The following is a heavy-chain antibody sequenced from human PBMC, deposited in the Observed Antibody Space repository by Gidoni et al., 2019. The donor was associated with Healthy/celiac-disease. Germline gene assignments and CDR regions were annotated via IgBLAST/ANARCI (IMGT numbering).Heavy chain of an antibody. CDR2: IYTSGST. Sequence: QVQLQESGPGLVKPSQTLSLTCTVPGGPISSGSYYWSGIRQPAGQGLEWRGRIYTSGSTNYTPSLKSRVTMSVDTAKNQFSLKLSSVTAADTAVYYCARDPIVVVVAARDYYYGMDVWGQGTTVTVSS. CDR3: ARDPIVVVVAARDYYYGMDV. CDR1: GGPISSGSYY. V-gene: IGHV4-61*02. D-gene: IGHD2-15*01. J-gene: IGHJ6*02.